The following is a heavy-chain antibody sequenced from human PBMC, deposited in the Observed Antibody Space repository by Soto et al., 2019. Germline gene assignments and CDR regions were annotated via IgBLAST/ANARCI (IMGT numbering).Heavy chain of an antibody. CDR2: IIPLLDVT. CDR3: ARDSGTVGYDDS. J-gene: IGHJ4*02. Sequence: QVQLVQSGSEVKKPGSSVKVSCKASGGTFSTYTINLVRQAPGQGLEWMGRIIPLLDVTNSAKSFQGRVNITADNYTRTVYMELTSLNSPDTAVYYCARDSGTVGYDDSWGQGTLVTVSS. CDR1: GGTFSTYT. D-gene: IGHD3-10*01. V-gene: IGHV1-69*08.